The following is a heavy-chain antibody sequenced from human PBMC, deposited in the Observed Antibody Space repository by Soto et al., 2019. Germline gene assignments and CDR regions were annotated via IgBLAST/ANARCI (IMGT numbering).Heavy chain of an antibody. D-gene: IGHD6-6*01. Sequence: GGSLRLSCAASGFTLSGYGMDWVRQAPGKGLEYVSGISNNGVGTYYANSVQGRFTISRDNSKNTVYLQMGSLRPEDMAVYYCARRARPDFYYMDVWGKGTTVTVSS. V-gene: IGHV3-64*01. CDR1: GFTLSGYG. CDR3: ARRARPDFYYMDV. J-gene: IGHJ6*03. CDR2: ISNNGVGT.